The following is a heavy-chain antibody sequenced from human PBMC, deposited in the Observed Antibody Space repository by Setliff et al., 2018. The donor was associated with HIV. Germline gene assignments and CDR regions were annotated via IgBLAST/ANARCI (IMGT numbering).Heavy chain of an antibody. D-gene: IGHD3-22*01. V-gene: IGHV4-31*03. CDR2: IFYSGTA. Sequence: LSLTCTVSGDSIRSSGTYWSWIRQHPGKCLEWIGYIFYSGTAYYNPSLKSRVTISVDRSRNQFSLKLNSVTAADTAVYYCARDANYYESGGPPLHGMDVWGQGTTVTVSS. CDR1: GDSIRSSGTY. J-gene: IGHJ6*02. CDR3: ARDANYYESGGPPLHGMDV.